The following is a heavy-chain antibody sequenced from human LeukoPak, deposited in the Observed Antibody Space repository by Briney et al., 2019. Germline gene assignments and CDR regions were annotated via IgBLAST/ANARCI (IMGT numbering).Heavy chain of an antibody. J-gene: IGHJ2*01. Sequence: GGSLRLSCGAPGFTFSDYSMSWIRQAPGKGLEWVSYLSSGESTVHYAASVQGRFTVARDNAENSLYLQMNSLRAEDTAVYYCARDSDMYFDLWGRGTLVTVSS. CDR2: LSSGESTV. D-gene: IGHD3-10*01. V-gene: IGHV3-11*01. CDR3: ARDSDMYFDL. CDR1: GFTFSDYS.